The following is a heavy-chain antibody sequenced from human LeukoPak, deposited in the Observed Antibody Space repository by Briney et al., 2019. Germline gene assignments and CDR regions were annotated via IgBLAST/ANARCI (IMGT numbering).Heavy chain of an antibody. D-gene: IGHD4-23*01. CDR3: ARDSAGNCAQPFYYYMDV. CDR2: INSDGSGT. J-gene: IGHJ6*03. Sequence: PGGSLRLSCAGSGFTFSSYWMHWVRQAPGKGLVWVSRINSDGSGTSFADSVKGRFTISRDNAKNTLYLQMNSLRAEDTAVYYCARDSAGNCAQPFYYYMDVWGKGTPVAVSS. V-gene: IGHV3-74*01. CDR1: GFTFSSYW.